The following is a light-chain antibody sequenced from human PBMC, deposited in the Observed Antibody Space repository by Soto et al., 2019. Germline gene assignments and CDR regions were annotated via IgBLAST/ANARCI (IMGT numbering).Light chain of an antibody. CDR3: QPANSFPLT. CDR2: AAS. Sequence: DIQMTQSPSSVSASVGDRVTITCRASQGISSWLAWYQQKPGQAPKLLIYAASSLESGHPPRFSGSGSGTDSTLTISSLEPDDFATYDCQPANSFPLTFGGGPKVEIK. V-gene: IGKV1-12*01. J-gene: IGKJ4*01. CDR1: QGISSW.